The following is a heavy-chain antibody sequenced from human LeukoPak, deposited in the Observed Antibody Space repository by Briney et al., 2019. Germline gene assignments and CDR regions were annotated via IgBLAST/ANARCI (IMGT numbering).Heavy chain of an antibody. CDR2: ISGSGGST. D-gene: IGHD6-19*01. V-gene: IGHV3-23*01. CDR1: GFTFSSYA. CDR3: ARGYSSGLHFDY. Sequence: GGSLRLSCAAFGFTFSSYAMSWVRQAPGKGLEWVSAISGSGGSTYYADSVKGRFTISRDNSKNTLYLQMNSLRAEDTAVYYCARGYSSGLHFDYWGQGTLVTVSS. J-gene: IGHJ4*02.